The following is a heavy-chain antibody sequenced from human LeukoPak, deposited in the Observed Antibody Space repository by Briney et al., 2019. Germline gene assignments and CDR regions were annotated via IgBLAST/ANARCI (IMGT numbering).Heavy chain of an antibody. V-gene: IGHV4-39*01. CDR3: ARLSKGRYFDLIFDY. D-gene: IGHD3-9*01. J-gene: IGHJ4*02. Sequence: PSETLSLTCIVCGASISSSTDFWGWIPQPPGKVLQWIGNIYYSGSTSYNASLRSPVTMSVDTSKNQFSLNMSSVTAADTAVYYCARLSKGRYFDLIFDYWGQGTLVTVSS. CDR1: GASISSSTDF. CDR2: IYYSGST.